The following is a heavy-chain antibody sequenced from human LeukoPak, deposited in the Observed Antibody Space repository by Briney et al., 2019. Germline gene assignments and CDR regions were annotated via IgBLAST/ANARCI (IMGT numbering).Heavy chain of an antibody. CDR2: IYSSGST. CDR3: ARSDGYGLVDI. D-gene: IGHD3-10*01. V-gene: IGHV4-4*09. CDR1: GGSISSYY. Sequence: SETLSLTCTVSGGSISSYYWSWIRQPPGKTLEWIGSIYSSGSTYHNSSLQSRVIIIIDTPKNHFSLTLSSVTAADTAVYYCARSDGYGLVDIWGQGTMVTVSS. J-gene: IGHJ3*02.